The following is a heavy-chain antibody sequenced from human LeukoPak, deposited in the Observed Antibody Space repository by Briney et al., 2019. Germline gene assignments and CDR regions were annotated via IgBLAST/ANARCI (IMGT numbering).Heavy chain of an antibody. D-gene: IGHD2-2*01. Sequence: PSETLSLTCTVSGGSISSHYWSWIRQPPGKGLEWIGYIYYSGCTNYNPSLKSRVTISVDTSKNQFSLKLSSVTAADTAVYYCARVRYCSSTSCYAGGYFDYWGQGTLVTVSS. J-gene: IGHJ4*02. CDR2: IYYSGCT. CDR3: ARVRYCSSTSCYAGGYFDY. V-gene: IGHV4-59*11. CDR1: GGSISSHY.